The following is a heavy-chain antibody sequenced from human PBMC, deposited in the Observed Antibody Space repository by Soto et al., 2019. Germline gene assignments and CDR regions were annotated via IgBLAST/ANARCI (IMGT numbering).Heavy chain of an antibody. CDR2: ISSSSSTI. J-gene: IGHJ4*02. D-gene: IGHD3-22*01. CDR1: GFTFSSYS. CDR3: ARDPPYYYDSSGYYY. Sequence: PWGSLRLSCAASGFTFSSYSMNWVRQAPGKGLEWVSYISSSSSTIYYADSVKGRFTISRDNAENSLYLQMNSLRDEDTAVYYCARDPPYYYDSSGYYYWGQGTLVTVSS. V-gene: IGHV3-48*02.